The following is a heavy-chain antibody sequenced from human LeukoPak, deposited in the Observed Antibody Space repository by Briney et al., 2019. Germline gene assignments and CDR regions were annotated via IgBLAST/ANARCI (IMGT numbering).Heavy chain of an antibody. CDR3: ARNWGAGHPLNFDY. V-gene: IGHV1-18*01. CDR1: GGTFSSYA. J-gene: IGHJ4*02. Sequence: GASVKVSCKASGGTFSSYAISWVRQAPGQGLEWMGWISGYNANTNYAQKFQGRVTMTTDTSTNTAYMDLRSLRSDDTAVHYCARNWGAGHPLNFDYWGQGTLVTVSS. D-gene: IGHD3-16*01. CDR2: ISGYNANT.